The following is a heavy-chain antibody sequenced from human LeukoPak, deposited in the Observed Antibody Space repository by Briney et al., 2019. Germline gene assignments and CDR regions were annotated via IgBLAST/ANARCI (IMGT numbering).Heavy chain of an antibody. V-gene: IGHV3-21*01. CDR2: ISGSSIYI. CDR1: GFTFTTYT. CDR3: AISGSGSYYPFDY. D-gene: IGHD3-10*01. J-gene: IGHJ4*02. Sequence: GGSLRLSCAASGFTFTTYTMNWVRQAPGKELEWVSSISGSSIYIYYADSVKGRFTISRDNAKNSLYLQMNSLRGEDTAVYYCAISGSGSYYPFDYWGQGTLVTVSS.